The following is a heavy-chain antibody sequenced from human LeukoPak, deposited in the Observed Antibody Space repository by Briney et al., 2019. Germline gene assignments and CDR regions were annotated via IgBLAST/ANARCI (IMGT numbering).Heavy chain of an antibody. CDR2: IYYSGST. Sequence: SETLSLTCTVSGGSISSYYWSWIRQPPGKGLEWIGYIYYSGSTNYNPSLKSRVTISVDTSKNQFSLKLSSVTAADTAVYYCARGLGFLEGYFDYWGQGTPVTVSS. J-gene: IGHJ4*02. CDR3: ARGLGFLEGYFDY. V-gene: IGHV4-59*01. D-gene: IGHD3-3*01. CDR1: GGSISSYY.